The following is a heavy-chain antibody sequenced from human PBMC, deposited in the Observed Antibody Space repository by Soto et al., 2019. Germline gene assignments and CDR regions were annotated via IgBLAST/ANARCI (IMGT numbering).Heavy chain of an antibody. CDR1: GGSISSSDYY. CDR2: IFYSGST. Sequence: SETLSLTCTVSGGSISSSDYYWGWIRQPPGKGPEWIGSIFYSGSTYHNPSLKSRVTISVDTSKNQFSLKLSSVTAADTAVYYCATSQPPAVAGDFDYWGQGTLVTVSS. J-gene: IGHJ4*02. D-gene: IGHD6-19*01. CDR3: ATSQPPAVAGDFDY. V-gene: IGHV4-39*01.